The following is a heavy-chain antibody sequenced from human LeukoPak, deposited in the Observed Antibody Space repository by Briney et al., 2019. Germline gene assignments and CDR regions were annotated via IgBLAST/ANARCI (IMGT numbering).Heavy chain of an antibody. Sequence: PTGGSLRLSCAASGFTFSSYSMNWVRQAPGKGLEWVSGIIGGGGSTYYADSVKGRFTISGDNSRNTLFLQMNSLRAEDTAVYYCAHGAMYQLDYWGQGTLVTVSS. CDR3: AHGAMYQLDY. J-gene: IGHJ4*02. CDR2: IIGGGGST. CDR1: GFTFSSYS. D-gene: IGHD2-2*01. V-gene: IGHV3-23*01.